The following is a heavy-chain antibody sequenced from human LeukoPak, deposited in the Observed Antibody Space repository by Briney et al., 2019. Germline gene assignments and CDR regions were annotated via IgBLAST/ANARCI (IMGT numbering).Heavy chain of an antibody. V-gene: IGHV3-30-3*01. Sequence: PGGSLRLSCAASGFTFSSYAMHWVRQAPGKGLEWVAVISYDGSNKYYADSVKGRFTISRDNSKNTLYLQMNSLRAEDTAVYYCARSDFWSGYYTSWYFDLWGRGTLVTVSS. CDR2: ISYDGSNK. J-gene: IGHJ2*01. CDR3: ARSDFWSGYYTSWYFDL. D-gene: IGHD3-3*01. CDR1: GFTFSSYA.